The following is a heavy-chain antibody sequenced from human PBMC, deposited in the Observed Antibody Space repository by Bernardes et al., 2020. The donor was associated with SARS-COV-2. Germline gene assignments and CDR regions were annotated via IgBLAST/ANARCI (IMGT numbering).Heavy chain of an antibody. J-gene: IGHJ4*02. Sequence: ASVKVSCKASGYNFIDCIHWVRQAPGQCLEWMGWICPTNGDTNYAERFQGRLTMTRDTSINTVYMELSGLKFDDTAVYYCARGHPEFDYWGQGTLVTVSS. V-gene: IGHV1-2*02. CDR2: ICPTNGDT. CDR3: ARGHPEFDY. CDR1: GYNFIDC.